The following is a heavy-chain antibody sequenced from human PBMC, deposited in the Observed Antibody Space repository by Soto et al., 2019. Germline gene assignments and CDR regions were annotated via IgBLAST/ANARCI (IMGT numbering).Heavy chain of an antibody. CDR3: VREGGTLMSPPDSFDY. CDR2: IIPIVCIA. CDR1: GGTFINYT. V-gene: IGHV1-69*08. J-gene: IGHJ4*02. D-gene: IGHD1-1*01. Sequence: QVQLVQSGAEVKKPGSSVKVSCKASGGTFINYTITWVRQAPGQGLEWMGRIIPIVCIANYAQMFQGRVTITADKSTCTSYKELSRLGSQETSVHYCVREGGTLMSPPDSFDYWGQGTLVTVTS.